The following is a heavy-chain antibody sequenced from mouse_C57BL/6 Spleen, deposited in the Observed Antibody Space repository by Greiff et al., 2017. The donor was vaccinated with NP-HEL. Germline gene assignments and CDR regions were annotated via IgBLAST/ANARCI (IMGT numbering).Heavy chain of an antibody. J-gene: IGHJ2*01. Sequence: EVQLQQSGPVLVKPGASVKMSCKASGYTFTDYYMNWVKQSHGKSLEWIGVINPYNGGTSYNQKFKGKATLTVDKSSSTAYMELNSLTSEDSAVYYCARRPYSVYGSSSFDYWGQGTTLTVSS. CDR2: INPYNGGT. CDR3: ARRPYSVYGSSSFDY. D-gene: IGHD1-1*01. CDR1: GYTFTDYY. V-gene: IGHV1-19*01.